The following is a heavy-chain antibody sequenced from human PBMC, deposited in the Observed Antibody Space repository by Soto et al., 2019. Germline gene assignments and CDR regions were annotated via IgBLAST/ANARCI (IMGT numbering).Heavy chain of an antibody. V-gene: IGHV3-74*01. CDR3: VRDFRGAVAGSEFDH. CDR1: GFSFVPYW. CDR2: INGNADNS. Sequence: EVQLAESGGGLVLTGGSLRLYCAASGFSFVPYWMHWVRQLPGEGLASVSRINGNADNSDYADSVKGRFTISRDNAMNRVYRQMDSRRADDTGVYYCVRDFRGAVAGSEFDHWGQGTLVTVSS. D-gene: IGHD6-19*01. J-gene: IGHJ4*02.